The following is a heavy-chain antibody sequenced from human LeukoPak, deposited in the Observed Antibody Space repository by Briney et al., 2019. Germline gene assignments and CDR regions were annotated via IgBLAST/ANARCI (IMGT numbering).Heavy chain of an antibody. J-gene: IGHJ4*02. V-gene: IGHV4-39*07. CDR1: GGSISSSSYY. CDR2: IYYSGST. D-gene: IGHD3-9*01. Sequence: SETLSLTCTASGGSISSSSYYWGWIRQPPGKGLEWIGSIYYSGSTYYNPSLKSRVTISVDTSKNQFSLKLSSVTAADTAVYYCARVNPGLRYFGYWGQGTLVTVSS. CDR3: ARVNPGLRYFGY.